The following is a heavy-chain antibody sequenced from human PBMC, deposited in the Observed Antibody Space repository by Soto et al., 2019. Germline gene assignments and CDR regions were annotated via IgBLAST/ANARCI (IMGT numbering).Heavy chain of an antibody. V-gene: IGHV1-46*03. CDR1: GYTFTSYY. Sequence: ASVKVSCKASGYTFTSYYMHWVRQAPGQGLEWMGIINPSGGSTSYAQKFRGRVTMTRDTSTSTVYMEMSSLRSEDTAVYYCARGGLVRGVIIARGDAFDIWGQGTMVTVSS. CDR2: INPSGGST. CDR3: ARGGLVRGVIIARGDAFDI. J-gene: IGHJ3*02. D-gene: IGHD3-10*01.